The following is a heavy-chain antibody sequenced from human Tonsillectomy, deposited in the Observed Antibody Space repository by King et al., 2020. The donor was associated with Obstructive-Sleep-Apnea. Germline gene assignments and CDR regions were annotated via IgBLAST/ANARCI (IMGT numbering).Heavy chain of an antibody. CDR2: IYPGDSDT. V-gene: IGHV5-51*01. D-gene: IGHD6-13*01. Sequence: QLVQSGAVVKKPGESLKISCKGSGYSFTSYLIGWVRQMPGKGLEWMGFIYPGDSDTRYSPSFQGHGTISADKSISTAYLQWNSLKAPDSARYFCARRMGSSRARGMDVWGQGTTVTVSS. CDR3: ARRMGSSRARGMDV. J-gene: IGHJ6*02. CDR1: GYSFTSYL.